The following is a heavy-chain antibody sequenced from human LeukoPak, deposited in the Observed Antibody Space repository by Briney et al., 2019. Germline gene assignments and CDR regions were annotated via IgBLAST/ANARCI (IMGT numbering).Heavy chain of an antibody. CDR3: ARPHSYADYYFDY. CDR1: GXSISSTSYY. D-gene: IGHD4-17*01. J-gene: IGHJ4*02. Sequence: PSGTLSLTCTVSGXSISSTSYYWGWIRQPPGKGLEWIGFIYYSGSTYYNPSLKSRVTISVDTSKNQFSLKLTSVTAADTAVYYCARPHSYADYYFDYWGQGTLVTVSS. V-gene: IGHV4-39*01. CDR2: IYYSGST.